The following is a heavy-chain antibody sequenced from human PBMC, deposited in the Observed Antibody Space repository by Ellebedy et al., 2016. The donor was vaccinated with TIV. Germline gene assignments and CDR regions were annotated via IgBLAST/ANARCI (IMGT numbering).Heavy chain of an antibody. CDR2: IYWAEDL. CDR1: GFSLSPSGMC. Sequence: SGPTLVKPTETLTLTCTFSGFSLSPSGMCINWIRQPPGQALEWLARIYWAEDLYYSTSLQSRLTISKDRTRNQVVLTMTSMDADDSGMYFCAREDGEFSYALDSWGQGILVTVST. J-gene: IGHJ4*02. CDR3: AREDGEFSYALDS. D-gene: IGHD3-16*01. V-gene: IGHV2-70*11.